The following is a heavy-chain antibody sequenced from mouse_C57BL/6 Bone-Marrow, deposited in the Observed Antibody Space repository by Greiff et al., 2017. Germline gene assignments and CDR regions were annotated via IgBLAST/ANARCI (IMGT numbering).Heavy chain of an antibody. V-gene: IGHV1-55*01. Sequence: QVQLQQPGAELVKPGASVKMSCKASGYTFTSYWITWVKQRPGQGLEWIGDIYPGSGSTNYNEKFKSKATLTVDTSSSTAYMQLSSLTSEDSAVYYCARGYGSSLYFDYWGQGTTLTVSS. CDR2: IYPGSGST. CDR1: GYTFTSYW. J-gene: IGHJ2*01. D-gene: IGHD1-1*01. CDR3: ARGYGSSLYFDY.